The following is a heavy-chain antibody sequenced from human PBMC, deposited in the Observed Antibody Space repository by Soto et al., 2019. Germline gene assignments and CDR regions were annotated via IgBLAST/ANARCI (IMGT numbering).Heavy chain of an antibody. Sequence: QVQLVESGGSVVQPGRSPRLSCEASGFTFTSYAMHWVRQAPGKGLEWVAVISYDGINEYYADSVKGRFTISRDNSKNTLCLQMSSLRVEDTAVYYCARDRLRLGELSLIGYFDYWGQGTLVTVSS. CDR2: ISYDGINE. CDR1: GFTFTSYA. J-gene: IGHJ4*02. V-gene: IGHV3-30*15. D-gene: IGHD3-16*02. CDR3: ARDRLRLGELSLIGYFDY.